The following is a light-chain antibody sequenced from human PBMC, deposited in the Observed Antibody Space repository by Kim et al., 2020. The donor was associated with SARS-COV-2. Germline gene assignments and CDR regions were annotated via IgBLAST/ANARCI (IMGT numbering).Light chain of an antibody. V-gene: IGKV1-13*02. CDR3: QQFYSYPIT. CDR2: DAS. Sequence: AFGGDSVPIPGRASQGISSALAWYQQTSGKAPKLLIYDASKLESGVPARFSGSGSGTDFTLTISSVQPEDFATYYCQQFYSYPITFGQGTRLEIK. CDR1: QGISSA. J-gene: IGKJ5*01.